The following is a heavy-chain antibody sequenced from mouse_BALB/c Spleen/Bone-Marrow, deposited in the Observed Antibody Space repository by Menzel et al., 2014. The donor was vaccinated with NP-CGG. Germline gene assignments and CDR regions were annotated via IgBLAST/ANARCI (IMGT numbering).Heavy chain of an antibody. J-gene: IGHJ2*01. Sequence: EVQGVESGGGLVQPGGSLKLSCAASGFDFSRYWISWVRQAPGKGLEWIGEINPDSSTINYTPSLKDKFIISRDNAKNTLYLQMSKVRSEDTALYYCARQGYYGKGDYWGQGTTLTVSS. CDR2: INPDSSTI. V-gene: IGHV4-1*02. CDR1: GFDFSRYW. CDR3: ARQGYYGKGDY. D-gene: IGHD2-1*01.